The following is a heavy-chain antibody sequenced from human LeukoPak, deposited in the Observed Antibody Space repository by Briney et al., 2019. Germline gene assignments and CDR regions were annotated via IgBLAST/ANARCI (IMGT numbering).Heavy chain of an antibody. CDR1: GYTFTGYY. Sequence: ASVKVSCKASGYTFTGYYMHWARQAPGQGLEWMGWINPDSGGTNYAQKFQGRVTMTRDTSISTAYMELSRLRSDDTAVYYCANLATGYSPFDYWGQGTLVTVSS. CDR2: INPDSGGT. D-gene: IGHD3-9*01. CDR3: ANLATGYSPFDY. V-gene: IGHV1-2*02. J-gene: IGHJ4*02.